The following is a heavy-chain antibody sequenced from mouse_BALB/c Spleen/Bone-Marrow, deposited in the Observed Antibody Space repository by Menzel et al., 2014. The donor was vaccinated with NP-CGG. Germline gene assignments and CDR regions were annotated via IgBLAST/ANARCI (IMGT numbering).Heavy chain of an antibody. CDR3: AGNYWYFDV. CDR2: ISYSGST. V-gene: IGHV3-2*02. J-gene: IGHJ1*01. D-gene: IGHD2-1*01. CDR1: GYSITSDYA. Sequence: EVQLQESGPGLVKPSQSLSLTCTVTGYSITSDYAWNWIRQFPGNKLEWMGYISYSGSTSCNPSLKSRISITRDTSKNQFFLQLNSVTTEDTATYYCAGNYWYFDVWGAGTTVTVSS.